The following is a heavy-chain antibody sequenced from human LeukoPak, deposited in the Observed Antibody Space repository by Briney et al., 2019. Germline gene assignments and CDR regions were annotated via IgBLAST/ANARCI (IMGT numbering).Heavy chain of an antibody. D-gene: IGHD5-24*01. J-gene: IGHJ4*02. CDR1: GGSISSYY. Sequence: SETLSLTCTVSGGSISSYYWSWIRQPAGKGLEWIGRIYTSGSTNYNPSLKSRVTISVDTSKNQFSLKLSSVTAADTAVYYCARVRRDGYNYAPGDYWGQGTLVTVSS. CDR2: IYTSGST. V-gene: IGHV4-4*07. CDR3: ARVRRDGYNYAPGDY.